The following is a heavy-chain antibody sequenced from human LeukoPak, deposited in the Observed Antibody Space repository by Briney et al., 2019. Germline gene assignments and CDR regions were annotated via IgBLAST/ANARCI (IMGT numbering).Heavy chain of an antibody. D-gene: IGHD3-16*01. CDR2: TNTNTGNP. CDR1: GYTFTSYA. V-gene: IGHV7-4-1*02. J-gene: IGHJ3*02. Sequence: ASVKVSCKASGYTFTSYAMNWVRQAPGQGLEWMGWTNTNTGNPTYAQGFTGRFVFSLDTSVSTAYLQISSLKAEDTAVYYCARDREYDYVWGSNPSAAFDIWGQGTMVTVSS. CDR3: ARDREYDYVWGSNPSAAFDI.